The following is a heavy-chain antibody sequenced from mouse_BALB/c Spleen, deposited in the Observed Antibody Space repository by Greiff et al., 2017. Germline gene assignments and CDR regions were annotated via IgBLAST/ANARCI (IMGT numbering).Heavy chain of an antibody. CDR3: ARGNYDVDY. J-gene: IGHJ2*01. Sequence: DVKLQESGPGLVKPSQSLSLTCSVTGYSITSGYYWNWIRQFPGNKLEWMGYISYDGSNNYNPSLKNRISITRDTSKNQFFLKLNSVTTEDTATYYCARGNYDVDYWGQGTTLTVSS. CDR2: ISYDGSN. D-gene: IGHD2-4*01. V-gene: IGHV3-6*02. CDR1: GYSITSGYY.